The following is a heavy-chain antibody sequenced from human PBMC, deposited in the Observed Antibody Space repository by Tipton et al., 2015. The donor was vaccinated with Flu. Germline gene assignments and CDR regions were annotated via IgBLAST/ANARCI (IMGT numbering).Heavy chain of an antibody. D-gene: IGHD6-6*01. CDR2: MNPNSGNT. CDR1: GYTFTSYD. V-gene: IGHV1-8*01. CDR3: AGGHRWTDSSSSKFGY. Sequence: QLVQSGAEVKKPGASVKVSCKASGYTFTSYDINWVRQATGQGLEWVGWMNPNSGNTGYAQKFQGRVTMTRNTSISTAYMELSSLGSEDPAGYFCAGGHRWTDSSSSKFGYWGQGTLVTVSS. J-gene: IGHJ4*02.